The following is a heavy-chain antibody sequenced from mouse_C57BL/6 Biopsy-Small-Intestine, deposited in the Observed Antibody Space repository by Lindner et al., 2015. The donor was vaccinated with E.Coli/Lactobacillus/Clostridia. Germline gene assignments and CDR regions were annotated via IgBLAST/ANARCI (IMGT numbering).Heavy chain of an antibody. J-gene: IGHJ3*01. CDR2: IFPGSNNT. CDR3: ARSNPWGFAY. CDR1: GYTFTDYY. Sequence: VQLQESGPELVKPGTSVKISSKASGYTFTDYYINWVKQRPGQGLEWIGWIFPGSNNTYYNEKFKGKATLTVDKSSSTTYILLSSLTSEDSAVYFCARSNPWGFAYWGQGTLVTVSA. V-gene: IGHV1-75*01.